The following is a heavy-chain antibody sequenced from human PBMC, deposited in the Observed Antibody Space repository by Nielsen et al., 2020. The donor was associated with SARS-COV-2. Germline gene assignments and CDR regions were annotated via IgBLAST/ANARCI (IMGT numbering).Heavy chain of an antibody. Sequence: SETLSLTCAVSGGSVSSNVWWTWVRPSPGKGLEWIGEVSHSGSTNYHPSLKSRVTLSMDKSKRQFSLRLTSVSAADTAVYFCARGHLVVVPSPILGLGPFFYSFYLDVWGKGTTVIVSS. CDR1: GGSVSSNVW. V-gene: IGHV4-4*02. CDR3: ARGHLVVVPSPILGLGPFFYSFYLDV. CDR2: VSHSGST. J-gene: IGHJ6*03. D-gene: IGHD2-2*02.